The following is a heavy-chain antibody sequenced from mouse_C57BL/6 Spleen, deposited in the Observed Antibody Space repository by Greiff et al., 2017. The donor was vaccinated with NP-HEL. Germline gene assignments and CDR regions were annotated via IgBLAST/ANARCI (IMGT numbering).Heavy chain of an antibody. CDR1: GYTFTSYW. D-gene: IGHD1-1*01. J-gene: IGHJ1*03. Sequence: QVQLKQPGAELVRPGSSVKLSCKASGYTFTSYWMHWVKQRPIQGLEWIGNIDPSDSETHYNQKFKDKATLTVDKSSSTAYMQLSSLTSEDSAVYYCARGVYGSSYVGYFDVWGTGTTVTVSS. V-gene: IGHV1-52*01. CDR3: ARGVYGSSYVGYFDV. CDR2: IDPSDSET.